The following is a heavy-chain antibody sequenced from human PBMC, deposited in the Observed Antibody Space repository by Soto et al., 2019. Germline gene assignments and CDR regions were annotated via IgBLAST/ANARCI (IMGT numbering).Heavy chain of an antibody. D-gene: IGHD3-3*01. CDR1: GASVLSNRAA. CDR3: ANMDDS. Sequence: SQTLSLTCPISGASVLSNRAAWNWIRQSPSRGREWLGRTYHRSKWHNEYAVSVKSRITINPDTSRNQFSLQLKSVTPEDTAVYYCANMDDSWGQGTLVTVSS. V-gene: IGHV6-1*01. CDR2: TYHRSKWHN. J-gene: IGHJ4*02.